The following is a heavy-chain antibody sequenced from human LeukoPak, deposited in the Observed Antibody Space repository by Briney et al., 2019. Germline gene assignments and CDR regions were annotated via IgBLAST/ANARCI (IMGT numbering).Heavy chain of an antibody. CDR3: AKGVGYCSGGSCQQFDY. CDR1: GYTFTSYD. Sequence: GASVKVSCKASGYTFTSYDINWVRQATGQGLEWMGWMNPNSGNTGYAQKFQGRVTMTRNTSISTAYMELSSLRSEDTAVYYCAKGVGYCSGGSCQQFDYWGQGTLVTVSS. V-gene: IGHV1-8*01. CDR2: MNPNSGNT. D-gene: IGHD2-15*01. J-gene: IGHJ4*02.